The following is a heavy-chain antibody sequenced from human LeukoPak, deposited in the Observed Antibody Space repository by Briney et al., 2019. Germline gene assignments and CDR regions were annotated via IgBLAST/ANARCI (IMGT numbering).Heavy chain of an antibody. D-gene: IGHD1-14*01. CDR2: IGPTGTDR. J-gene: IGHJ4*02. Sequence: GGSLRLSCAASGFTFSSCGINWVRQAPGKGLEWVSSIGPTGTDRYYADSVRGRFTISRDNAKNSMYLQMDSLRDEDTAVYYCATETIGRHYDYWGQGTLLTLSS. CDR3: ATETIGRHYDY. CDR1: GFTFSSCG. V-gene: IGHV3-21*01.